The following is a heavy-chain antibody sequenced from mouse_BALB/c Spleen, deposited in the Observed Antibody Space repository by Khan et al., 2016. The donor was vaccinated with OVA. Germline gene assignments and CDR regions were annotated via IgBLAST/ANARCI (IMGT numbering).Heavy chain of an antibody. V-gene: IGHV1S135*01. D-gene: IGHD1-1*01. CDR1: GYSFSTFY. CDR3: ARHGSTSWFAY. CDR2: IDPFNGGA. J-gene: IGHJ3*01. Sequence: VQLKESGPELMKPGASVTISCMASGYSFSTFYIHWVTRSHGKTLEWIGYIDPFNGGAPYNQKFKGKATLTVDKSSSTAYMHLTSLTSEDSAVYYCARHGSTSWFAYWGQGTLVTVSA.